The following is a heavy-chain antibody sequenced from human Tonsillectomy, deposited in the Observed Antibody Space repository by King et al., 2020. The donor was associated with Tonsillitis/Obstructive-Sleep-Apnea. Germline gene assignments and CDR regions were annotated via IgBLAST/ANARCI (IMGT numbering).Heavy chain of an antibody. V-gene: IGHV3-11*06. Sequence: VQLVESGGGLVKPGGSLRLSCAASGFTFSDYYMSWVRQAPGKGLEWVSYISSNSSYTNYADSVTGRFTISRDNAKNSLHLQMNSLRAEDTAVYYCARGEWELPHDAFDIWGQGTMVTVSS. CDR1: GFTFSDYY. D-gene: IGHD1-26*01. CDR3: ARGEWELPHDAFDI. CDR2: ISSNSSYT. J-gene: IGHJ3*02.